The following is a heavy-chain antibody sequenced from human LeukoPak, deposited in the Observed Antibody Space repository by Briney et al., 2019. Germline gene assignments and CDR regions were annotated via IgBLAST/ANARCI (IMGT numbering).Heavy chain of an antibody. CDR3: APLWFGEPPIGY. J-gene: IGHJ4*02. D-gene: IGHD3-10*01. CDR2: ISSSSSYI. V-gene: IGHV3-21*01. CDR1: GFTFSSYS. Sequence: GGSLRLSCAASGFTFSSYSMNWVRQAPGKGVEWVSSISSSSSYIYYADSVKGRFTISRDNAKNSLYLQMNSLRAEDTAVYYCAPLWFGEPPIGYWGQGTLVTVSS.